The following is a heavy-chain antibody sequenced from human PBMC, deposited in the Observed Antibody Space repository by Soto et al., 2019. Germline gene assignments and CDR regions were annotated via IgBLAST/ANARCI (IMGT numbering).Heavy chain of an antibody. V-gene: IGHV1-69*01. J-gene: IGHJ4*02. CDR3: ARGKWYNWNPSGNYFDY. D-gene: IGHD1-20*01. CDR1: GGTFSSYA. CDR2: IIPIFGTA. Sequence: QVQLVQSGAEVKKPGSSVKVSCKASGGTFSSYAISWVRQAPGQGLEWMGGIIPIFGTANYAQKFQGRVTITVDESTSTAYMELSILRSDDTTVYYCARGKWYNWNPSGNYFDYWGQGTLVTVSS.